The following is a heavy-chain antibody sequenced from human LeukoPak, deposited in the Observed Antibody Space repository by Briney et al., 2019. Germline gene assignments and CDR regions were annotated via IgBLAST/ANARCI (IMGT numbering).Heavy chain of an antibody. J-gene: IGHJ5*02. CDR1: GFIFRNYA. V-gene: IGHV3-23*01. CDR3: AKDRSFDWTGLFDP. Sequence: GGSLRLSCAGSGFIFRNYAMSWVRQAPGMGLEWVSAISGSGVGTNYADSVKGRFTISRDNSKNTLYLQMNSLRAEDTAVYYCAKDRSFDWTGLFDPWGQGTLVTVSS. D-gene: IGHD3-9*01. CDR2: ISGSGVGT.